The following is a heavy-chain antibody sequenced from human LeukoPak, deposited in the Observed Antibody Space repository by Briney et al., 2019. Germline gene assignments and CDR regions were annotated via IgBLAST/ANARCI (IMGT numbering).Heavy chain of an antibody. CDR1: GGSISSYY. V-gene: IGHV4-59*01. CDR2: IYYSGST. Sequence: SETLSLTCTVSGGSISSYYWSWIRLPPGKGLEWIGYIYYSGSTNYNPSLKSRVTISVDTSKNQFSLKLSSVTAADTAVYYCARDRYDSSGFGYYYYMDVWGKGTTVTVSS. J-gene: IGHJ6*03. D-gene: IGHD3-22*01. CDR3: ARDRYDSSGFGYYYYMDV.